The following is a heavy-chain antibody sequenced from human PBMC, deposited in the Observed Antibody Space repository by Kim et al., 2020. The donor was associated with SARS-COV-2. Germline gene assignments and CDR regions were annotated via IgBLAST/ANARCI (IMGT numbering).Heavy chain of an antibody. J-gene: IGHJ6*02. CDR2: IYTSGST. Sequence: SETLSLTCTVSGGSISSGSYYWSWIRQPAGKGLEWIGRIYTSGSTNYNPSLKSRVTISVDTSKNQFSLKLSSVTAADTAVYYCAREMVRGVIIRRGYGMDVWGQGTTVTVSS. CDR1: GGSISSGSYY. D-gene: IGHD3-10*01. CDR3: AREMVRGVIIRRGYGMDV. V-gene: IGHV4-61*02.